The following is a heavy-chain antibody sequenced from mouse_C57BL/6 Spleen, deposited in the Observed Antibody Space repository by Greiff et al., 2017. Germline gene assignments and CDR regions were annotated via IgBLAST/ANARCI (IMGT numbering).Heavy chain of an antibody. J-gene: IGHJ3*01. CDR2: ISDGGSYT. Sequence: VESGGGLVKPGGSLKLSCAASGFTFSSYAMSWVRQTPEKRLEWVATISDGGSYTYYPDNVKGRFTISRDNAKNNLYLQMSHLKSEDTAMYYCARDGGNYKFAYWGQGTLVTVSA. CDR1: GFTFSSYA. D-gene: IGHD2-1*01. CDR3: ARDGGNYKFAY. V-gene: IGHV5-4*01.